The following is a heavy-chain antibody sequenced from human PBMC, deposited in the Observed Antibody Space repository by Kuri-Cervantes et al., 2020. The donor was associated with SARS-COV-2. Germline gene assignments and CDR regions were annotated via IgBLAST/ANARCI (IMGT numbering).Heavy chain of an antibody. CDR1: GFTFSSYW. V-gene: IGHV3-23*01. D-gene: IGHD1-1*01. Sequence: GESLKISCAASGFTFSSYWMSWVRQAPGKGLEWASAIGSRGSTFYADSVKGRFTISRDNSENTLYLQMSSLRADDTAVYYCAKDLYGKTTGFDYWGQGTLVTVSS. CDR2: IGSRGST. CDR3: AKDLYGKTTGFDY. J-gene: IGHJ4*02.